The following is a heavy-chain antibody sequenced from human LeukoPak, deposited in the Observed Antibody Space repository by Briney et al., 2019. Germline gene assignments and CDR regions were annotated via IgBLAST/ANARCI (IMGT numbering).Heavy chain of an antibody. CDR1: GYTFTGYY. J-gene: IGHJ5*02. Sequence: ASVKVSCKASGYTFTGYYMHWVRRAPGQGLEWMGIINPGGGSPSYAQKFQGRVTLTRDMSTSTVYMELSSLRSEDTAVYYCARAVCSSASCYWRWFDPWGQGTLVTVSS. D-gene: IGHD2-2*01. CDR3: ARAVCSSASCYWRWFDP. CDR2: INPGGGSP. V-gene: IGHV1-46*01.